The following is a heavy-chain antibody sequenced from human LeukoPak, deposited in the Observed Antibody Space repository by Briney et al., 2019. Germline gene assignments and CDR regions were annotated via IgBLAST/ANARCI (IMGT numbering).Heavy chain of an antibody. CDR1: GDSISGHY. V-gene: IGHV4-59*08. J-gene: IGHJ6*03. CDR2: NYYSGST. CDR3: ARLHADTSLTPYYYYIYV. D-gene: IGHD5-18*01. Sequence: SETLSLTCTVSGDSISGHYWSWIRQPTGKGLEWIGYNYYSGSTNYNPSLRSRATISIDTSMNQYSLRLTSVTAADTAVYYCARLHADTSLTPYYYYIYVWGKGTTVTVSS.